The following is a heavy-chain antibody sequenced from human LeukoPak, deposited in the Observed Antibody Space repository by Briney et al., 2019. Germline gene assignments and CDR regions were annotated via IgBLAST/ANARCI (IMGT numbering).Heavy chain of an antibody. J-gene: IGHJ4*02. V-gene: IGHV1-69*04. CDR3: ARDGEMATIYFDY. CDR2: IIPIVGIA. Sequence: ASAKVSCKASGGTFSSYALSWVRQAPGQGLECKGTIIPIVGIANYAQKFQGRATITADKSTSTAYMELSSLRSEDTAVYYCARDGEMATIYFDYWGQGTLVTVSS. D-gene: IGHD5-24*01. CDR1: GGTFSSYA.